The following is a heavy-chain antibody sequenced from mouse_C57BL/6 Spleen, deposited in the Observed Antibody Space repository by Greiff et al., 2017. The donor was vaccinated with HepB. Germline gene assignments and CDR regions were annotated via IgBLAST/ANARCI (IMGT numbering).Heavy chain of an antibody. CDR3: ARDGIHYYGSSSFAY. V-gene: IGHV1-22*01. Sequence: EVQLQQSGPELVKPGASVKMSCKASGYTFTDYNMHWVKQSHGKSLEWIGYINPNNGGTSYNQKFKGKATLTVNKSSSTAYMELRSLTSEDSAVYYCARDGIHYYGSSSFAYWGQGTLVTVSA. CDR2: INPNNGGT. D-gene: IGHD1-1*01. J-gene: IGHJ3*01. CDR1: GYTFTDYN.